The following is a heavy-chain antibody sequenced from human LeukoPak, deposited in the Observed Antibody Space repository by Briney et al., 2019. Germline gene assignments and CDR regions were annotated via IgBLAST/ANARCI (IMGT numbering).Heavy chain of an antibody. J-gene: IGHJ5*02. CDR2: INHSGST. CDR1: GGSFSGYY. V-gene: IGHV4-34*01. Sequence: SETLSLTCAVYGGSFSGYYWSWIRQPPGKGLEWIGEINHSGSTNYNPSLKSRVTISVDTSKNQFSLKLSPVTAADTAVYYCAREPSVAGTRDWFDPWGQGTLVTVSS. CDR3: AREPSVAGTRDWFDP. D-gene: IGHD6-19*01.